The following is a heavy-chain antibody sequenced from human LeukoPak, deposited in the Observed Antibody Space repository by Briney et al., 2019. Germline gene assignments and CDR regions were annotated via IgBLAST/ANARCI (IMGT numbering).Heavy chain of an antibody. Sequence: GGSLRLSCAASGFTFSSYWMSWVRQAPGKGLEWVANIKQDGSEKYYVDSVKGRFTISRDNSKNTLYLQMNTLRADDTAVYFCAKNGISWYYYMDVWGKGTTVTIFS. CDR1: GFTFSSYW. D-gene: IGHD1-26*01. CDR2: IKQDGSEK. V-gene: IGHV3-7*03. CDR3: AKNGISWYYYMDV. J-gene: IGHJ6*03.